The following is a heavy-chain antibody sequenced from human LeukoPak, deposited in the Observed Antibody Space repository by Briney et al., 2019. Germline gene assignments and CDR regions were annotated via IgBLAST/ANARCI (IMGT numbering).Heavy chain of an antibody. CDR2: IIPILGIA. CDR1: GGTFSSYA. V-gene: IGHV1-69*04. J-gene: IGHJ4*02. CDR3: ARDPMPTVTTEAGY. D-gene: IGHD4-17*01. Sequence: SVKVSCKTSGGTFSSYAISWVRQAPGQGLEWMGRIIPILGIANYAQKFQGRVTITADKSTSTAYMELSSLRSEDTAVYYCARDPMPTVTTEAGYWGQGTLVTVSS.